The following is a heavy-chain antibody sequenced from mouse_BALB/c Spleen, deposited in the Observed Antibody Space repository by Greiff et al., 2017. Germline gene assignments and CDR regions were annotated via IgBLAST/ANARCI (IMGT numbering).Heavy chain of an antibody. V-gene: IGHV2-9*02. J-gene: IGHJ1*01. CDR1: GFSLTSYG. Sequence: VKLQESGPGLVAPSQSLSITCTVSGFSLTSYGVHWVRQPPGKGLEWLGVIWAGGSTNYNSALMSRLSISKDNSKSQVFLKMNSLQTDDTAMYYCARSTTVVARWYFDVWGAGTTVTVSS. D-gene: IGHD1-1*01. CDR2: IWAGGST. CDR3: ARSTTVVARWYFDV.